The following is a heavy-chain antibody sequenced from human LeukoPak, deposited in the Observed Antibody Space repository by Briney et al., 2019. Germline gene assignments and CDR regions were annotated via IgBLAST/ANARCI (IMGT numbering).Heavy chain of an antibody. D-gene: IGHD6-19*01. Sequence: GGSLRLSCAASGLTFSTSGMHWVRQAPGKGLEWVAFIQYDESDKYYADSVRGRLTISRDNSKNPLYLQMNSLRAEDTAVYYCAREGGIIVAGKFDSWGQGTLVTVSS. CDR2: IQYDESDK. CDR3: AREGGIIVAGKFDS. J-gene: IGHJ4*02. CDR1: GLTFSTSG. V-gene: IGHV3-30*02.